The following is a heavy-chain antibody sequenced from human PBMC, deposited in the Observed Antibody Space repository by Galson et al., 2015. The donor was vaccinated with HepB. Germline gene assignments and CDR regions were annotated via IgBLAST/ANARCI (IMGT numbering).Heavy chain of an antibody. Sequence: SLRLSCAASGFTFSTYGMYWVRQAPGKGLEWVSIIWFDGSNEDYADSVKGRFTISRDNAKNTLYLEINSVRGEDTAVYYRARRGTSSGYYYADYWGQGTLVTVSS. V-gene: IGHV3-33*01. CDR3: ARRGTSSGYYYADY. D-gene: IGHD3-22*01. CDR2: IWFDGSNE. J-gene: IGHJ4*02. CDR1: GFTFSTYG.